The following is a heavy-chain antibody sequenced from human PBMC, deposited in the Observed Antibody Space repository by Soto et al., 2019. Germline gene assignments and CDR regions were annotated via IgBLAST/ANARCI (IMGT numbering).Heavy chain of an antibody. CDR3: ARNSSSWYYGMDV. J-gene: IGHJ6*02. Sequence: QLQLQESGSGLVKPSQTLSLTCAVSGGSISSGGYSWSWIRQPPGKGLEWIGYIYHSGSTYYNPSLKRRVTISVDRSKNQFSLKLSSVTAADTAVYYCARNSSSWYYGMDVWGQGTTVTVSS. CDR1: GGSISSGGYS. CDR2: IYHSGST. V-gene: IGHV4-30-2*01. D-gene: IGHD6-13*01.